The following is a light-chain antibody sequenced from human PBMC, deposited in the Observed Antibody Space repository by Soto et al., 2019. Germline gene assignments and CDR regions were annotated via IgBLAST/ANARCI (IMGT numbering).Light chain of an antibody. J-gene: IGKJ4*01. CDR1: QDIGNH. Sequence: DIQMTQSPSSLSASVGDRVTISCQASQDIGNHLNWYQQKPGQPPKLKNDDAPNSVPGVPSRFGGSGSGTHFIFTIISLQPEDFATYYGQHYDDLPPVRTFGGGTKVDVK. CDR3: QHYDDLPPVRT. V-gene: IGKV1-33*01. CDR2: DAP.